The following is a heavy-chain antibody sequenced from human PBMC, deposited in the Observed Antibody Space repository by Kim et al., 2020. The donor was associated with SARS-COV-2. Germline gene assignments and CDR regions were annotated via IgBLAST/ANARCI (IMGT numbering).Heavy chain of an antibody. Sequence: GGSLRLSCAASGFTVSSNYMSWVRQAPGKGLEWVSVIYSGGSTYYADSVKGRFTISRDNSKNTLYLQMNSLRAEDTAVYYCARGRKLERGPFDYWGQGTLGTVSS. CDR1: GFTVSSNY. CDR2: IYSGGST. D-gene: IGHD1-1*01. J-gene: IGHJ4*02. V-gene: IGHV3-66*01. CDR3: ARGRKLERGPFDY.